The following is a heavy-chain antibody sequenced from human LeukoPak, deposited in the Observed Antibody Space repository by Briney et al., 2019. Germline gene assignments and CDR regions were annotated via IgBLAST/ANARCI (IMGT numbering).Heavy chain of an antibody. J-gene: IGHJ4*02. Sequence: ASVKVSCKASGYTFTSHDINWVRQATGQGLEWMGWMSPNSGDTGYAQKFQGRATMTSDSSISTAYMELSSLRSEDTAIYYCVRTPPNGGFDYWGQGTLVTVSS. CDR2: MSPNSGDT. D-gene: IGHD7-27*01. CDR1: GYTFTSHD. V-gene: IGHV1-8*01. CDR3: VRTPPNGGFDY.